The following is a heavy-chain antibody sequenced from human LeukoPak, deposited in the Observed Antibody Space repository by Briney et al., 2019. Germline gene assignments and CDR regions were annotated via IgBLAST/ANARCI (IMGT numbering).Heavy chain of an antibody. Sequence: GGSLRLSCAASGFTFSTYAMSWVRQAPGKGLEWVSAITGSGGTTYYADSVKGRFTISRDNSKNTLYLQMNSLRAEDTAVYYCAKGVGGIYGWFDPWGQGTLVTVSS. V-gene: IGHV3-23*01. CDR1: GFTFSTYA. CDR2: ITGSGGTT. D-gene: IGHD3-16*01. J-gene: IGHJ5*02. CDR3: AKGVGGIYGWFDP.